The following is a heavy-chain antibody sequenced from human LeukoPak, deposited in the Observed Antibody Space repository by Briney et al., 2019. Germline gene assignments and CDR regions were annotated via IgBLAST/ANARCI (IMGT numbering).Heavy chain of an antibody. CDR1: GGSISSSTYY. CDR2: IYYSGST. J-gene: IGHJ3*02. CDR3: ATPYSGGYHGLDI. Sequence: PSETLSLTCTVSGGSISSSTYYWGWIRQPPGKGLEWIGSIYYSGSTYYNPSLKSRVTISVDASKNQFSLKLNSVTAADTAVYYCATPYSGGYHGLDIWGQGTMVTVSS. D-gene: IGHD1-26*01. V-gene: IGHV4-39*01.